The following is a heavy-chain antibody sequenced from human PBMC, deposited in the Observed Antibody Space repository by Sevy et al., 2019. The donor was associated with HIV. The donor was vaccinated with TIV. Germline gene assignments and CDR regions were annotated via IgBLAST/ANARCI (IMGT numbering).Heavy chain of an antibody. CDR2: ISKSGSTT. CDR3: ARDENRELGTIPLDS. Sequence: GGSLRLSCAASGFTFSHHNMNWVRQAPGKGLEWISYISKSGSTTYFGDSLRGRFTLSRDNAKNSLFLEMHSLTDEDTAVYYCARDENRELGTIPLDSWGRGIQVTVSS. V-gene: IGHV3-48*02. CDR1: GFTFSHHN. D-gene: IGHD7-27*01. J-gene: IGHJ4*02.